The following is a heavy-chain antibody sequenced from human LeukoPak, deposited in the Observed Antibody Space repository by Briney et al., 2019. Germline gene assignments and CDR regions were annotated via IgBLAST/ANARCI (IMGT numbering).Heavy chain of an antibody. D-gene: IGHD5-12*01. CDR3: ARRSVATIFFDY. J-gene: IGHJ4*02. Sequence: SETLSLTCAVYGGSFSGYYWSWIRQAPGKGLEWIGEINHSGSTNYNPSLKRRVTISVDTSKNQFSLKLSSVTAADTAVYYCARRSVATIFFDYWGQGTLVTVSS. CDR2: INHSGST. CDR1: GGSFSGYY. V-gene: IGHV4-34*01.